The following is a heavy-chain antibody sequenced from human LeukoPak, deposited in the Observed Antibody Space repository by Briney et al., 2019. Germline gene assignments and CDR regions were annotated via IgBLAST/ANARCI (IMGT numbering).Heavy chain of an antibody. CDR1: GFTFDDYT. Sequence: PGGSLRLSCAAFGFTFDDYTMHWVRQAPGKGLEWVSLISWDGGSTYYADSVKGRFTISRDNSKNSLYLQMNSLRTEDTTLYYCACTMTPDANYWGQGTLVTVSS. J-gene: IGHJ4*02. D-gene: IGHD2-8*01. CDR3: ACTMTPDANY. V-gene: IGHV3-43*01. CDR2: ISWDGGST.